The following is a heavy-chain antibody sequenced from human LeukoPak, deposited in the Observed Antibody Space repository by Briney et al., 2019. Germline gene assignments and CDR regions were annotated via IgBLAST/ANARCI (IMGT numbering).Heavy chain of an antibody. CDR1: GGSISSYY. CDR2: IYYSGST. CDR3: ARDLGYSYGYVY. D-gene: IGHD5-18*01. Sequence: SETLSLTCTVSGGSISSYYWSWIRRPPGKGLEWIGYIYYSGSTNYNPSLKSRVTISVDTSKNQFSLKLSSVTAADTAVYYCARDLGYSYGYVYWGQGTLVTVSS. V-gene: IGHV4-59*01. J-gene: IGHJ4*02.